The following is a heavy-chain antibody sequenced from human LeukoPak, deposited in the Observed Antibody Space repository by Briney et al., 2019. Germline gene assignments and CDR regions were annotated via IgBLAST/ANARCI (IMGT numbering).Heavy chain of an antibody. Sequence: QPGGSLRLSCAASGFTFSSYAMSWVRQAPGKGLEWVSAISGSGGSTYYADSVKGRFNISRDNSKNTLYLQMDSQRAEDTAVYYCAKWGQGSSWYRKDYFDYWGQGTLVTVSS. CDR1: GFTFSSYA. D-gene: IGHD6-13*01. CDR2: ISGSGGST. CDR3: AKWGQGSSWYRKDYFDY. V-gene: IGHV3-23*01. J-gene: IGHJ4*02.